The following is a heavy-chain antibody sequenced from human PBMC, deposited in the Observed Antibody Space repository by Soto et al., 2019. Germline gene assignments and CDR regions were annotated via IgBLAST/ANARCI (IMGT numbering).Heavy chain of an antibody. J-gene: IGHJ3*02. D-gene: IGHD1-26*01. CDR1: GDSFTSYW. CDR2: IYPRDSDT. Sequence: PGESLKISCKGSGDSFTSYWIGWVRQMPGKGLEWMGIIYPRDSDTRYSPSFQGQVTISADKSISTAYLQWSSLKASDTAMYYCASNSGSYPDAFDIWGQGTMVTVSS. CDR3: ASNSGSYPDAFDI. V-gene: IGHV5-51*01.